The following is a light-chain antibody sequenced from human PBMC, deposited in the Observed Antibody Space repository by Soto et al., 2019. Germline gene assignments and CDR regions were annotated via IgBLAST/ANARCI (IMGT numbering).Light chain of an antibody. CDR3: QKYDSVPYT. CDR1: QGISNY. J-gene: IGKJ3*01. V-gene: IGKV1-27*01. CDR2: AAS. Sequence: DIQMTQSPSSLSASVGDRVTITCRASQGISNYLAWYQEKPGKVPKLLIYAASTMQSGVPSRFSGSGSGTDFTLTISSLQPEDVGSYYCQKYDSVPYTFGPGTKVDIK.